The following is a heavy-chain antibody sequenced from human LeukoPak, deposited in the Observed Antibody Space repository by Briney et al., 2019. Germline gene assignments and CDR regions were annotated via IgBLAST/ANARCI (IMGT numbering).Heavy chain of an antibody. D-gene: IGHD6-13*01. V-gene: IGHV4-59*08. Sequence: SETLSLTCTVSGGYISTYYWTWIRQPPGKGLEWIGNIYYTGSTNYNPSLKSRFTISVDTSKNQISLKLSSVTAADTAVYYRARDKAAAGLRTFDYWGQGILVTVSS. CDR1: GGYISTYY. CDR2: IYYTGST. J-gene: IGHJ4*02. CDR3: ARDKAAAGLRTFDY.